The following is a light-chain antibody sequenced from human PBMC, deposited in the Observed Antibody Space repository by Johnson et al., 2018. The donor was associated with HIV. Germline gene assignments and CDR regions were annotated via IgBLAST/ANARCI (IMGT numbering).Light chain of an antibody. CDR3: GTWYTSLSAYV. CDR2: DNN. V-gene: IGLV1-51*01. Sequence: QSVLTQPPSVSAAPGQRVTRSYSGSSSNIGNNFVSWFRQLPLRAPKVLIYDNNERPSGIPDRFSGSKSGTSATLGITGLQTGDEADYYCGTWYTSLSAYVFGTGTTVTVL. J-gene: IGLJ1*01. CDR1: SSNIGNNF.